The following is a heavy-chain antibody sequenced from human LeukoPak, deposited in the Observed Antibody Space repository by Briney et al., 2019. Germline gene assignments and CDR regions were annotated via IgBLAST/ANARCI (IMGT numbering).Heavy chain of an antibody. V-gene: IGHV1-2*02. D-gene: IGHD6-6*01. CDR3: ARLKSTISSGWFDP. Sequence: ASVKVSCKGSGYTFTGYYMHWVRQAPGQGLECMGWINPNSGGTSYAQKFQGRVTMTRDTSISTVYMELSRLRSDDTAVYYCARLKSTISSGWFDPWGQGTLVTVSS. CDR2: INPNSGGT. CDR1: GYTFTGYY. J-gene: IGHJ5*02.